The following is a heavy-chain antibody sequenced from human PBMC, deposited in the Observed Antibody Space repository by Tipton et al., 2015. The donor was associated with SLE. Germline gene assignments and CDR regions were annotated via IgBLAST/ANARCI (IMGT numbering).Heavy chain of an antibody. D-gene: IGHD2-15*01. V-gene: IGHV3-7*01. CDR3: ARDGEAYCSGGSCRYHFDF. CDR2: INQDGSQK. J-gene: IGHJ4*02. Sequence: SLRPSCAASGFTFSSYWMSWVRQAPGKGLEWVANINQDGSQKYYVDSVQGRFTISRDNTKNSMYLQMNSLRAEDTAIYYCARDGEAYCSGGSCRYHFDFWGQGTLVTVSS. CDR1: GFTFSSYW.